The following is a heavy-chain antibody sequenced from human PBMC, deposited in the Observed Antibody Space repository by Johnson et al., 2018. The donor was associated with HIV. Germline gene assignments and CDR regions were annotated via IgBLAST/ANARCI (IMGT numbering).Heavy chain of an antibody. CDR3: ARGPVFDI. CDR2: IDWSGGRT. J-gene: IGHJ3*02. Sequence: KGLEWVSGIDWSGGRTGYADSVKGRFTISRDNAKKLLYLQMYSLRAEDTAVYYCARGPVFDIWGQGTMVTVSS. V-gene: IGHV3-20*03.